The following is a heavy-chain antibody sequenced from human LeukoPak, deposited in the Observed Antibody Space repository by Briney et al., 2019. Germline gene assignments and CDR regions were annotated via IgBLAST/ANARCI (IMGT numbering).Heavy chain of an antibody. CDR1: GGSISSYY. CDR3: ARHQNYDFWSGFDP. V-gene: IGHV4-4*09. Sequence: PSETLSLTCTVSGGSISSYYWSWIRQPPGKGLEWIGYIYTSGSTNYNPSLKSRVTISVDTSKNQFSLKLSSVTAADTAVYYCARHQNYDFWSGFDPWAREPWSPSPQ. D-gene: IGHD3-3*01. J-gene: IGHJ5*02. CDR2: IYTSGST.